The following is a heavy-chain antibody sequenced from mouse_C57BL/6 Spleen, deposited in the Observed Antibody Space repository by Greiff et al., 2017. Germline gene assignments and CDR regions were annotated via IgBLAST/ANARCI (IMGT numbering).Heavy chain of an antibody. CDR1: GFTFSDYG. V-gene: IGHV5-17*01. CDR2: ISSGSSTI. CDR3: ASPITTVVPFAY. D-gene: IGHD1-1*01. J-gene: IGHJ3*01. Sequence: EVMLVESGGGLVKPGGSLKLSCAASGFTFSDYGMHWVRQAPEKGLEWVAYISSGSSTIYSADTVKGRFTISRDNAKNTLFLQMTSLRSEDTAMYYCASPITTVVPFAYWGQGTLVTVSA.